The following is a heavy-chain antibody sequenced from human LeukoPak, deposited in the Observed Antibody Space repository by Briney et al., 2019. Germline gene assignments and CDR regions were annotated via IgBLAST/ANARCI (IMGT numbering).Heavy chain of an antibody. CDR1: RGTFSSYT. J-gene: IGHJ4*02. V-gene: IGHV1-69*02. Sequence: ASVKVSCKASRGTFSSYTISWVRQAPGQGLEWMGRIIPILDIASYAQKFQGRVTITADKAPSTAYMELSSLKSEDTAVYYCAGGQRGSGNPFVDYWGQGTLVTVSS. CDR3: AGGQRGSGNPFVDY. CDR2: IIPILDIA. D-gene: IGHD3-16*01.